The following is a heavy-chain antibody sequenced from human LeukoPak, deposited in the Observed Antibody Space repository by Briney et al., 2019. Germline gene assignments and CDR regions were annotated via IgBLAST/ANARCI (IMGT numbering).Heavy chain of an antibody. Sequence: SETLSLTCTVSGGSISSYYWSWIRQPPGKGLEWIGYIYYSGSTNYNPSLKSRVTISVDTSKNQFSLKLSSVTAADTAVYYCAREGDYGDYVYWGQGTLVTVSS. J-gene: IGHJ4*02. D-gene: IGHD4-17*01. CDR3: AREGDYGDYVY. CDR1: GGSISSYY. CDR2: IYYSGST. V-gene: IGHV4-59*01.